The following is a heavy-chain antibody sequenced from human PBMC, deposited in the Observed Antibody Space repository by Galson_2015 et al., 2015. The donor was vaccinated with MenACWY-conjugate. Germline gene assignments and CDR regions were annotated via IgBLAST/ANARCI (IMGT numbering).Heavy chain of an antibody. D-gene: IGHD2-8*02. V-gene: IGHV1-2*04. CDR2: IDPNNGAT. J-gene: IGHJ4*02. Sequence: SVKVSCKASGYTFSGYYIHWVRQAPGQGLEWMGWIDPNNGATNYAQYFQAWVTMTRDTSISTVYMELSSLKSADTAVYYCTRGPPRLALPWSTKYYLDNWGQGTLVTVSS. CDR1: GYTFSGYY. CDR3: TRGPPRLALPWSTKYYLDN.